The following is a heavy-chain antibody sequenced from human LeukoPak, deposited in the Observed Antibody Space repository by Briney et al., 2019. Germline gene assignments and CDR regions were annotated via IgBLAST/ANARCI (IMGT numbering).Heavy chain of an antibody. V-gene: IGHV3-7*01. CDR2: IKHDGREKQDGSEK. CDR3: ARSGRGVDSFYFYMDV. J-gene: IGHJ6*03. Sequence: GGSLRLSCAASGFTLSQYWMSWVRQAPGKGLEGVANIKHDGREKQDGSEKNYVDSVKGRFTISRDNAKNSLYLQMNSLRAEDTAVYYCARSGRGVDSFYFYMDVWGKGTTVTVSS. CDR1: GFTLSQYW. D-gene: IGHD3-10*01.